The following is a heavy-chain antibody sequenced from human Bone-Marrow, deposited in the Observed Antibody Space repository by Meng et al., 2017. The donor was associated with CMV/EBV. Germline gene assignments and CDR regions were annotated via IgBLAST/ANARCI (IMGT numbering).Heavy chain of an antibody. CDR2: ISAYNGNT. V-gene: IGHV1-18*01. J-gene: IGHJ3*02. CDR1: GYTFTSYG. CDR3: ARGATRFLEWLLSMEDAFDI. D-gene: IGHD3-3*01. Sequence: ASVKVSCKASGYTFTSYGISWVRQAPGQGLEWMGWISAYNGNTNYAQKFQGRVTMTRNTSISTAYMELSSLRSEDTAVYYCARGATRFLEWLLSMEDAFDIWGQGTMVTVSS.